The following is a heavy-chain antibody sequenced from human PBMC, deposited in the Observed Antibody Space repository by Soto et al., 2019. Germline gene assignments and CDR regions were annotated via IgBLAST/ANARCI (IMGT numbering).Heavy chain of an antibody. J-gene: IGHJ4*02. D-gene: IGHD6-19*01. CDR1: GRSISSVNYY. V-gene: IGHV4-61*01. CDR2: IYYSGSS. CDR3: ARAGYISGWYFDY. Sequence: PSETLSLTCTVSGRSISSVNYYWSWIRQPPGKGLEWIGYIYYSGSSNYNPSLKSRVTISVDTSKNQFSLELSSVTAADTAVYYCARAGYISGWYFDYWGQGTLVTVSS.